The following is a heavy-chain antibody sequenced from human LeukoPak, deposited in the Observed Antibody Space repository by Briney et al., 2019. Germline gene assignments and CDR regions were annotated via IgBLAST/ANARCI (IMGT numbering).Heavy chain of an antibody. V-gene: IGHV3-30*01. J-gene: IGHJ4*02. CDR2: ISYDGSNK. Sequence: GGSQRLSCAASGFTFSSYAMHWVRQAPGKGLEWVAVISYDGSNKYYADSVKGRFTISRDNSKNTLYLQMNSLRAEDTAVYYCARDEWWGGDIVVVPAAVDYWGQGTLVTVSS. CDR3: ARDEWWGGDIVVVPAAVDY. CDR1: GFTFSSYA. D-gene: IGHD2-2*01.